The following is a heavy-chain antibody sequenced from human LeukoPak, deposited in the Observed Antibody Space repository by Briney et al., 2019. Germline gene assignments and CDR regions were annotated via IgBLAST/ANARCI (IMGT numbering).Heavy chain of an antibody. Sequence: GGSLRLSCAASGFTFSTYSMNWVRQAPGKGLEWVSYISFSSTYIYYADSVKGRFTISRDNAKNSLYLQVNSLRADDTAVYYCTRDLDRRYFDYWGQGTLVTVSS. V-gene: IGHV3-21*06. J-gene: IGHJ4*02. CDR1: GFTFSTYS. D-gene: IGHD3/OR15-3a*01. CDR3: TRDLDRRYFDY. CDR2: ISFSSTYI.